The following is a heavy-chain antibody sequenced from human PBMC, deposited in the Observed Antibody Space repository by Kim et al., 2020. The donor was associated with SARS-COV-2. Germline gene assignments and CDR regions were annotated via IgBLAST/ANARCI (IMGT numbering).Heavy chain of an antibody. J-gene: IGHJ4*02. D-gene: IGHD5-18*01. CDR2: IKQDGSEK. V-gene: IGHV3-7*01. CDR3: ARDRDPGIQLWLDNYFDY. CDR1: GFTFSSYW. Sequence: GGSLRLSCAASGFTFSSYWMSWVRQAPGKGLEWVANIKQDGSEKYYVDSVKGRFTISRDNAKNSLYLQMNSLRAEDTAVYYCARDRDPGIQLWLDNYFDYWGQGTLVTVSS.